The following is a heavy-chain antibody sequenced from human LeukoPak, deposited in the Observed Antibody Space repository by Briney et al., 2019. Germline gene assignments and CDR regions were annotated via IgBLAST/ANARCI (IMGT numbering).Heavy chain of an antibody. Sequence: GGSLRLSCAASGFTFSSYWMSWVRQAPGKGLEWVANIKQDGSEKYYVDSVKGRFTIFRDNAKNTLYLQMNSLRAEDTAVYYCAKVGYYNDSSGYYLDYFDYWGQGTLVTVSS. V-gene: IGHV3-7*03. CDR1: GFTFSSYW. CDR3: AKVGYYNDSSGYYLDYFDY. D-gene: IGHD3-22*01. J-gene: IGHJ4*02. CDR2: IKQDGSEK.